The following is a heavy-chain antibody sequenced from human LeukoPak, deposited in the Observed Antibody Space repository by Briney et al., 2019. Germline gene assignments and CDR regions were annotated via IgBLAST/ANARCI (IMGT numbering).Heavy chain of an antibody. CDR2: IYPSGST. J-gene: IGHJ4*02. Sequence: SGTLSLTCAVSGYSISSSNWWCWVRQPPGKGLQWIGEIYPSGSTNYNPSLKSRVTISIDKSKNQFSLRLSSVTAADTAVYYCAKYYHSGSLDYWGQGTLVTVSS. CDR1: GYSISSSNW. CDR3: AKYYHSGSLDY. D-gene: IGHD3-10*01. V-gene: IGHV4-4*02.